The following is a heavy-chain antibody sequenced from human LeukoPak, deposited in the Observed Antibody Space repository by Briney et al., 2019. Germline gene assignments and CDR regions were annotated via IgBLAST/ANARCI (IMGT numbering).Heavy chain of an antibody. CDR3: AKGGYCSGGSCEHHAFDI. CDR1: GFTFSSYA. CDR2: ISGSGGST. Sequence: GGSLRLSCAASGFTFSSYAMSWVRQAPGKGLEWVSAISGSGGSTYYADSVKGRFTISRDNSKNTLYLQMNSLRAEDTAVYYCAKGGYCSGGSCEHHAFDIWGQGTMVTVSS. V-gene: IGHV3-23*01. D-gene: IGHD2-15*01. J-gene: IGHJ3*02.